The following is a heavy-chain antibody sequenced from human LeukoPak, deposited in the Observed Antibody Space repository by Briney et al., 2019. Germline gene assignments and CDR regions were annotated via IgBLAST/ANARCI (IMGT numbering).Heavy chain of an antibody. J-gene: IGHJ4*02. Sequence: GGSLRLSCATSGFTFSDYYMSWIRQAPGKGLEWVSSISGTDSTIHYADSVKGRFTISRDNTKNSLYLQMNSLRAEDTAVYYCVRPSQVAYDSCGYLDYWGQGALVTVSS. CDR2: ISGTDSTI. CDR1: GFTFSDYY. D-gene: IGHD3-22*01. V-gene: IGHV3-11*01. CDR3: VRPSQVAYDSCGYLDY.